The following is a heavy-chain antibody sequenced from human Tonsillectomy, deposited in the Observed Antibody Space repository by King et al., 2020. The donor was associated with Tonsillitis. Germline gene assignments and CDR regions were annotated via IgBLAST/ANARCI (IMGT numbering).Heavy chain of an antibody. CDR1: GGSMSAYY. D-gene: IGHD3-10*01. Sequence: QLQESGPGLVKPSETLSLTCTVSGGSMSAYYWSWIRQPPGKPLEWIGYIYYRGTTNYNASLKGRVTISAETSENQFSLKLTSVTAADTAVYYCARDYGSGTYYKRPLTYWGQGTLVTVSS. CDR2: IYYRGTT. V-gene: IGHV4-59*01. CDR3: ARDYGSGTYYKRPLTY. J-gene: IGHJ4*02.